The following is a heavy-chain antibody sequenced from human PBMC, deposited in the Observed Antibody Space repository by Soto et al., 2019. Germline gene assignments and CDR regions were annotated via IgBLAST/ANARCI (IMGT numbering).Heavy chain of an antibody. V-gene: IGHV5-51*01. Sequence: PGESLKISFEGSGYSFTNYWIAWVRQMPGKGLEYIGIIYPSDSTTRYSPSFQGQVTISADKSISTAYLQWSSLMASDTAIYYCARHGFYGDYSSNYFDPWGQGTLVTVSS. CDR2: IYPSDSTT. CDR3: ARHGFYGDYSSNYFDP. J-gene: IGHJ5*02. D-gene: IGHD4-17*01. CDR1: GYSFTNYW.